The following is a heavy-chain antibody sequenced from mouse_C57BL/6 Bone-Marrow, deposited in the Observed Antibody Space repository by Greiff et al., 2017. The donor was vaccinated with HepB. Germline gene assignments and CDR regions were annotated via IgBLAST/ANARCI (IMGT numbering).Heavy chain of an antibody. V-gene: IGHV10-1*01. J-gene: IGHJ3*01. Sequence: EVQLVESGGGLVQPKGSLKLSCAASGFSFNTYAMNWVRQAPGKGLEWVARIRSKSNNYATYYADSVKDRFTISRDDSESMLYLQMNNLKTEDTARYYGVRPGSSYVAWFAYWGQGTRVTVSA. CDR2: IRSKSNNYAT. CDR3: VRPGSSYVAWFAY. CDR1: GFSFNTYA. D-gene: IGHD1-1*01.